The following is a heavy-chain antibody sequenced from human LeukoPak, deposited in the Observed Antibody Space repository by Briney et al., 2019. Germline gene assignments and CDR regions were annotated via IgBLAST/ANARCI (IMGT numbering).Heavy chain of an antibody. J-gene: IGHJ4*02. Sequence: PGGSLRLSCAASGFTFSSYAMHWVRQAPGKGLEWVAVISYDESYKYYADSVKGRFAISRDNSKNTLYLQMNSLRAEDTAVYYCARGMAAAGLEFDYWGQGTLVTVSS. CDR3: ARGMAAAGLEFDY. CDR2: ISYDESYK. V-gene: IGHV3-30*09. CDR1: GFTFSSYA. D-gene: IGHD6-13*01.